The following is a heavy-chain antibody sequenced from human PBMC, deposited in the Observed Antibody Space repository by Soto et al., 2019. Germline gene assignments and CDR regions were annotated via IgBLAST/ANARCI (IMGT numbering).Heavy chain of an antibody. CDR3: ARAKWFGESFDAFDI. J-gene: IGHJ3*02. Sequence: PGGSLRLSCAASGFTFSSYDMHWVRQATGKGLEWVSAIGTAGDTYYLGSVKGRFTISRENAKNSLYLQMNSLRAGDTAVYYCARAKWFGESFDAFDIWGQGTMVTVSS. V-gene: IGHV3-13*01. CDR1: GFTFSSYD. CDR2: IGTAGDT. D-gene: IGHD3-10*01.